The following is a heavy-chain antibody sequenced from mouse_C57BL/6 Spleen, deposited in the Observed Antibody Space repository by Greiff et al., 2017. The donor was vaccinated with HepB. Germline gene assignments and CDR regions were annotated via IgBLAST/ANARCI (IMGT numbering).Heavy chain of an antibody. D-gene: IGHD2-2*01. Sequence: QVQLQQSGAELVKPGASVKMSCKASGYTFTSYWITWVKQRPGQGLEWIGDIYPGSGSTNYNEKFKSKATLTVDTSSSTAYMQLSSLTSEDSAVYYCARMVTGYFDVWGTGTTVTVSS. CDR3: ARMVTGYFDV. CDR2: IYPGSGST. J-gene: IGHJ1*03. CDR1: GYTFTSYW. V-gene: IGHV1-55*01.